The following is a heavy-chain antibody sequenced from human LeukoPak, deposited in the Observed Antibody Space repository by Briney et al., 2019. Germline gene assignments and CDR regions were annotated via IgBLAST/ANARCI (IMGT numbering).Heavy chain of an antibody. V-gene: IGHV1-18*01. CDR2: ISAYNGNT. CDR1: GYTFTSYG. J-gene: IGHJ6*03. CDR3: ARVGGGVELEPPYYYYYMDV. Sequence: GASVKVSCKASGYTFTSYGISWVRQAPGQGLEWMGWISAYNGNTNYAQKLQGRVTMTTDTSTSTAYMELRSLRSDDTAVYYCARVGGGVELEPPYYYYYMDVWGKGTTVTVSS. D-gene: IGHD1-1*01.